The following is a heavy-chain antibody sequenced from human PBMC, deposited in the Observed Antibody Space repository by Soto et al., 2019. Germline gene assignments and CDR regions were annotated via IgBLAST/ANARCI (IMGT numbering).Heavy chain of an antibody. CDR1: GYKFGSAW. CDR2: IKPGTSDI. V-gene: IGHV5-51*01. J-gene: IGHJ5*02. CDR3: ARQLSHFCGS. D-gene: IGHD2-21*01. Sequence: GESLKISCKGVGYKFGSAWIGWVRQMPGKGLEWMGIIKPGTSDIRYSPSCRGHVTISADEAVSTAYLQWSSLKASDTAMYYCARQLSHFCGSWGQVNLVPVCS.